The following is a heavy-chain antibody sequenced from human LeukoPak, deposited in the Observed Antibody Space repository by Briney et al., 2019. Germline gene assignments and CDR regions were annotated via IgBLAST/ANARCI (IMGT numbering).Heavy chain of an antibody. D-gene: IGHD6-19*01. J-gene: IGHJ6*02. CDR3: ARARNSGWSDSMDV. CDR2: ISWSSSVG. CDR1: GFNFGDYG. V-gene: IGHV3-9*01. Sequence: QPGRSLRLSCVGSGFNFGDYGMLWVRQIPGKGLEWVAGISWSSSVGDHADSVKGRFTISRDNAKNSVFLDMDSLTDDDTAFYYCARARNSGWSDSMDVWGQGTTVIVSS.